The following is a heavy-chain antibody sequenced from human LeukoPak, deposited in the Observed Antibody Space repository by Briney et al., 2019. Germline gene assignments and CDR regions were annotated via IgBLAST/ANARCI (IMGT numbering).Heavy chain of an antibody. CDR2: INHSGST. CDR1: GGSFSGYY. D-gene: IGHD6-19*01. Sequence: PSETLSLTCAVYGGSFSGYYWSWIRQPPGKGLERIGEINHSGSTNYNPSLKSRVTISVDTSKNQFSLKLSSVTAADTAVYYCARHIAVAGNFDYWGQGTLVTVSS. V-gene: IGHV4-34*01. J-gene: IGHJ4*02. CDR3: ARHIAVAGNFDY.